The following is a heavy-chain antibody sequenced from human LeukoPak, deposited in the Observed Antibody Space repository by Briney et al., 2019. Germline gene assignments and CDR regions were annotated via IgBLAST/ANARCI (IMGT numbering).Heavy chain of an antibody. V-gene: IGHV4-39*07. D-gene: IGHD3-10*01. CDR3: TKSDGYGLIRI. J-gene: IGHJ3*02. Sequence: PSETLSLTCSVSGDSIIGYYWGWIRQPPGKGLEWIGNIYYTGNTYYNSSLKSRVIISLDTSKNQFSLKVISMTAADTAAYYCTKSDGYGLIRICGRGTMVTVSS. CDR2: IYYTGNT. CDR1: GDSIIGYY.